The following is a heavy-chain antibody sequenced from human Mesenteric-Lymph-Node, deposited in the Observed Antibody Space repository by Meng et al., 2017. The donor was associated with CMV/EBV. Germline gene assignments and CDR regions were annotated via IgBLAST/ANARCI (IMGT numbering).Heavy chain of an antibody. J-gene: IGHJ4*02. V-gene: IGHV3-23*01. CDR2: ISGSGATT. D-gene: IGHD2-2*01. Sequence: GGSLRLSCAASGFTFSSYAMDWVRQAPGKGLEWVSTISGSGATTHYADAVKGRFTISRDNSKNNLYLQMNSLRAEDAAVYYCTTYCSSTGRSFDYWGQGTLVTVSS. CDR3: TTYCSSTGRSFDY. CDR1: GFTFSSYA.